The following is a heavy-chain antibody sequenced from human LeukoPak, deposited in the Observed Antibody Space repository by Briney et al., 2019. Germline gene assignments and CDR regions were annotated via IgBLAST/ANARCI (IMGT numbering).Heavy chain of an antibody. Sequence: KASETLSLTCTVSGYSISSGYYWGWIRQPPGKGLEWIGSIYHSGSTYYNPSLKSRVTISVDTSKNQFSLNLNSVTAADTALYFCARAAGSGLIDYWGQGILVIVSS. J-gene: IGHJ4*02. CDR2: IYHSGST. CDR3: ARAAGSGLIDY. D-gene: IGHD6-19*01. V-gene: IGHV4-38-2*02. CDR1: GYSISSGYY.